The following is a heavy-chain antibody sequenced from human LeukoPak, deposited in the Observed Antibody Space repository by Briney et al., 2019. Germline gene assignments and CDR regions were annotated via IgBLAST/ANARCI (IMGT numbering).Heavy chain of an antibody. V-gene: IGHV3-30*02. Sequence: GGSLRLSCAASGFTFSSYSMNWVRQAPGKGLGWVAFIRYDGSNKYYADSVKGRFTISRDNSKNTLYLQMSSLRAEDTAVYYCAKPEFIYSGYLPDYWGQGTLVTVSS. J-gene: IGHJ4*02. CDR1: GFTFSSYS. CDR2: IRYDGSNK. D-gene: IGHD3-22*01. CDR3: AKPEFIYSGYLPDY.